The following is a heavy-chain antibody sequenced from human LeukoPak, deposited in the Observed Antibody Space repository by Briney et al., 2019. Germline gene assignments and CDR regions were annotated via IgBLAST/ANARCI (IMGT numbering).Heavy chain of an antibody. J-gene: IGHJ2*01. CDR1: GFTLSNDW. Sequence: GGSLRLSCAPSGFTLSNDWMICLRQAPGKGLEWVANINQDGSEIYYVDSVKGRFTISRDNAKNSLYLQSTSLRAGDTAVYYCARDQGRITVVRMTVWFLVLCGRGTLVTVSS. CDR3: ARDQGRITVVRMTVWFLVL. CDR2: INQDGSEI. V-gene: IGHV3-7*01. D-gene: IGHD2-2*01.